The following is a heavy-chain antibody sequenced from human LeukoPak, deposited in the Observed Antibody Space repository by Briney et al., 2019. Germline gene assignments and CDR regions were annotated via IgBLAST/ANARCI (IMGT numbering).Heavy chain of an antibody. Sequence: SVKVSCKASGGTFSSYAISWVRQAPGQGLEWMGGIIPIFGRANYAQKFQGRVTITADESTSTAYMELSSLRSEDTAVYYCARGVIAAAGTRYYYYYYGMDVWGKGTTVTVSS. V-gene: IGHV1-69*13. J-gene: IGHJ6*04. D-gene: IGHD6-13*01. CDR2: IIPIFGRA. CDR1: GGTFSSYA. CDR3: ARGVIAAAGTRYYYYYYGMDV.